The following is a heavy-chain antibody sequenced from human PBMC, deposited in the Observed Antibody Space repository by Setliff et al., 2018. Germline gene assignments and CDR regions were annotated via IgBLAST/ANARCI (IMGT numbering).Heavy chain of an antibody. J-gene: IGHJ4*02. Sequence: ASVKVSCKASGYTFTSYGISWVRQAPGQGLEWMGWISAYNGNTNYAQKLQGRVTMTTDTSTSTAYMELRSLRSDDTAVHYCARDQWTYDSSGYYYRFDYWGQGTLVTVSS. CDR1: GYTFTSYG. D-gene: IGHD3-22*01. V-gene: IGHV1-18*01. CDR3: ARDQWTYDSSGYYYRFDY. CDR2: ISAYNGNT.